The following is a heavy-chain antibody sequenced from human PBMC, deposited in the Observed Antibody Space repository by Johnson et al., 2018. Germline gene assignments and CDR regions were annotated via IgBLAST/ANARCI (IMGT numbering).Heavy chain of an antibody. CDR2: MTGSGGRT. Sequence: VRLVESGGGLVQPGGSLRLSCASSGFNFSSYAMSWVRQSPGKGLEWVSGMTGSGGRTYYADSVKGRFTISRGNSKNTLYLQMNSLRAEDTAVYYCAKDDGYNEADWYFDLWGRGTLVTVSS. J-gene: IGHJ2*01. CDR1: GFNFSSYA. V-gene: IGHV3-23*04. CDR3: AKDDGYNEADWYFDL. D-gene: IGHD5-24*01.